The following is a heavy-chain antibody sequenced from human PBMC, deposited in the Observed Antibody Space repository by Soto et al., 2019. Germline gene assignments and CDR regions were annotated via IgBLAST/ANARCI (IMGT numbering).Heavy chain of an antibody. V-gene: IGHV1-69*06. J-gene: IGHJ6*02. CDR2: IIPIFGTA. CDR1: GGTFSSYA. CDR3: ASLEYSSSWGSYYYGMDV. Sequence: SVKVSCKASGGTFSSYAISWVRQAPGQGLEWTGGIIPIFGTANYAQKFQGRVTITADKSTSTAYMELSSLRSEDTAVYYCASLEYSSSWGSYYYGMDVWGQGTTVTVSS. D-gene: IGHD6-6*01.